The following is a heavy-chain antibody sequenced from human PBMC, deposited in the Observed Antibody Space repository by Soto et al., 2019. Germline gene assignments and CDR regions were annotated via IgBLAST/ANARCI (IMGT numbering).Heavy chain of an antibody. CDR3: ARDLSGGVIALDAFDI. CDR1: GFTFSSYW. J-gene: IGHJ3*02. V-gene: IGHV3-74*01. D-gene: IGHD3-16*02. CDR2: INGDGSST. Sequence: PGGSLRLSCAASGFTFSSYWMHWVRQAPGKGLVWVSRINGDGSSTSYADSVQGRFTISRDNAKNTLYLQMNSLRAEDTAVYYCARDLSGGVIALDAFDIWGQGRMVTVSS.